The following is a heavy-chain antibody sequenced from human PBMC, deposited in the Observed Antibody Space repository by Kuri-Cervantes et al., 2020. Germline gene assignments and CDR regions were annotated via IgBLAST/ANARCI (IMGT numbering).Heavy chain of an antibody. V-gene: IGHV3-13*01. CDR1: GFTLRNND. D-gene: IGHD3-16*01. CDR3: VRDGGLGGMDV. Sequence: GGSLRLSCAASGFTLRNNDMHWVRQPTGKGLGWVSGIDTAGDTFYAGSVKGRFTISRENAKNSFYLQMNSLRDGDTGVYYCVRDGGLGGMDVWGKGTTVTVSS. CDR2: IDTAGDT. J-gene: IGHJ6*04.